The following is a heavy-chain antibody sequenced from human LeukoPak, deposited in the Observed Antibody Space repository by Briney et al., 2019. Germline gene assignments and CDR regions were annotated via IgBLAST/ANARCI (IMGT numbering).Heavy chain of an antibody. CDR3: ARRCGRGHCPYFFDY. J-gene: IGHJ4*02. CDR1: GFTFKTYW. CDR2: IRQDGIET. Sequence: GGSLRLSCAASGFTFKTYWMSWVRQAPGKGLEWVATIRQDGIETHYVDSVRDRFLISRDNSKSSLYLQMSSLREEDTAIYYCARRCGRGHCPYFFDYWGQGTLVHVSA. D-gene: IGHD2-21*02. V-gene: IGHV3-7*01.